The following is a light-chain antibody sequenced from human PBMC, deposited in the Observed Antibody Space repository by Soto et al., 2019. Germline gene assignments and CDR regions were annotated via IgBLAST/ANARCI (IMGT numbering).Light chain of an antibody. CDR2: AAS. CDR1: QGISSF. CDR3: QQVNSYPRT. V-gene: IGKV1-9*01. J-gene: IGKJ2*01. Sequence: IQLTQSPSSLSASVGDRVTITCRASQGISSFLGWYQQKPGRAPKLLIYAASTLQSGVPLRFSDSGSGTDFTLTISSLQPEDFATYYCQQVNSYPRTFGQGTKLEIK.